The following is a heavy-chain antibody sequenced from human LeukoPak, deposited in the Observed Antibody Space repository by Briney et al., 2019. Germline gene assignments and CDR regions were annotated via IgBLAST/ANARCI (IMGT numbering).Heavy chain of an antibody. CDR1: GGTFSSYG. Sequence: ASVKVSCKASGGTFSSYGISWVRQAPGQGLEWMGWISAYNGNTNYAQKLQGRVTMTTDTSTSTAYMELRSLRSDDTAVYYCARDLAAAGYFDYWGQGTLVTVSS. CDR2: ISAYNGNT. V-gene: IGHV1-18*01. D-gene: IGHD6-13*01. CDR3: ARDLAAAGYFDY. J-gene: IGHJ4*02.